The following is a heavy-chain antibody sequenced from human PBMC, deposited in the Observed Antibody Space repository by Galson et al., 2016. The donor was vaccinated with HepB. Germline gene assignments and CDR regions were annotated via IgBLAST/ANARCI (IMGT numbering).Heavy chain of an antibody. CDR2: ISSSSTTM. CDR3: ARGKSHKSNSYNGMDV. D-gene: IGHD3-3*01. V-gene: IGHV3-11*01. Sequence: SLRLSCAASGFTFSDYYMSWIRQAPGKGLEWVSYISSSSTTMYYADSVEGRFTISRDNAKRSLDLQLNSLRVEDTAVYYCARGKSHKSNSYNGMDVWGQGTTLTVSS. J-gene: IGHJ6*02. CDR1: GFTFSDYY.